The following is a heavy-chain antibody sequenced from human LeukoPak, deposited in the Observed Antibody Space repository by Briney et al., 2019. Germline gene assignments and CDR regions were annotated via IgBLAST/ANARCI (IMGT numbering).Heavy chain of an antibody. D-gene: IGHD6-13*01. Sequence: SDTLSLTCTVSGGSISSYYWSWIRQPPGKGLEWIGYIYYSGSTNYNPSLNSRVTISVDTSQNQFSLKLSSVTAADTAVYYCARALYRLGSSWYIDYWGQGTRVTVSS. CDR1: GGSISSYY. CDR2: IYYSGST. V-gene: IGHV4-59*07. CDR3: ARALYRLGSSWYIDY. J-gene: IGHJ4*02.